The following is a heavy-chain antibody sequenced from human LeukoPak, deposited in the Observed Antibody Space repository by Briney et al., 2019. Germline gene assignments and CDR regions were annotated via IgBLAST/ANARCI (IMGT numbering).Heavy chain of an antibody. V-gene: IGHV4-34*01. CDR3: ARRSTYYYDSSGYYVFDY. J-gene: IGHJ4*02. CDR2: INHSGST. CDR1: GGSFSGYY. Sequence: PSETLSLTCAVYGGSFSGYYWSWIRQPPGKGLEWIGEINHSGSTNYNPSLKSRVTISVDTSKNQFSVKLSSVAAADTAVYYCARRSTYYYDSSGYYVFDYWGQGTLVTVSS. D-gene: IGHD3-22*01.